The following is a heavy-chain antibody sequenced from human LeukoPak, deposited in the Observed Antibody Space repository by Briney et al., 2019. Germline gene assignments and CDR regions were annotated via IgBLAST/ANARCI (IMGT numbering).Heavy chain of an antibody. D-gene: IGHD4-17*01. CDR1: GFPFSSYA. CDR3: AKRHGDYFDY. CDR2: ISDSFRIT. Sequence: GGSLRLSCAASGFPFSSYAMSWVRQPPGKGVECVSTISDSFRITDDADSVKGRFTISRDNSKNTLYLQMNTLRAEDTAVYYCAKRHGDYFDYWGQGTLVTVSS. V-gene: IGHV3-23*01. J-gene: IGHJ4*02.